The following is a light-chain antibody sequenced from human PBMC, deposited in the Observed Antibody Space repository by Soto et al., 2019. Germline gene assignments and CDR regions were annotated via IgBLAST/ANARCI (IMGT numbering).Light chain of an antibody. CDR1: SSSIGAGYD. CDR2: TNN. CDR3: QSYDSSLSGVV. Sequence: QSVLTQPPSVSGAPGQRVTISCTGSSSSIGAGYDVHWYQRLPGTAPKLLIYTNNNRPSGVPDRFSGSKSGTSASLAITGLQAEDEADYYCQSYDSSLSGVVFGGGTKVTVL. J-gene: IGLJ2*01. V-gene: IGLV1-40*01.